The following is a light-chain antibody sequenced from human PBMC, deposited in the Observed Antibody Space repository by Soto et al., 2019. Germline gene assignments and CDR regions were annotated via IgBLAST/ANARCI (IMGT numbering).Light chain of an antibody. CDR3: QHYNSYSEA. CDR1: QSISSW. Sequence: DIHMTHAPSTLSASVVYRVTITFRASQSISSWLAWYQQKPGKAPKLLIYKASSLESGVPSRFSGSGSGTEFTLTISSLQPDDFATYYCQHYNSYSEAFGQGTKVDIK. CDR2: KAS. V-gene: IGKV1-5*03. J-gene: IGKJ1*01.